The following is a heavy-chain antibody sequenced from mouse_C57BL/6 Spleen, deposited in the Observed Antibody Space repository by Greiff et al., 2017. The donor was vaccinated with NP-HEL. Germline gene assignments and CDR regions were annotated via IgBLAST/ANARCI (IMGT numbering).Heavy chain of an antibody. Sequence: ESGPGLVKPSQSLSLTCSVTGYSITSGYYWNWIRQFPGNKLEWMGYISYDGSNNYNPSLKNRISITRDTSKNQCFLKLNSVTTEDTATYYCARDGESYAMDYWGQGTSVSVSS. D-gene: IGHD2-13*01. CDR1: GYSITSGYY. CDR3: ARDGESYAMDY. V-gene: IGHV3-6*01. J-gene: IGHJ4*01. CDR2: ISYDGSN.